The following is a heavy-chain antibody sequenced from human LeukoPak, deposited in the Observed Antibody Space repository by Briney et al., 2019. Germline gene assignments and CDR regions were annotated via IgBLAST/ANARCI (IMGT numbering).Heavy chain of an antibody. CDR2: IYYSGST. J-gene: IGHJ4*02. D-gene: IGHD3-22*01. CDR1: GVSISSYY. Sequence: SETLSLTCTVSGVSISSYYWSWLRQPPGKGLEWIGYIYYSGSTKYNPSLKSRVTISVDTSKNQFSLKLRSVTAADTAVYFCARGSYADSSGYPLEYWGQGTLVTVSS. CDR3: ARGSYADSSGYPLEY. V-gene: IGHV4-59*01.